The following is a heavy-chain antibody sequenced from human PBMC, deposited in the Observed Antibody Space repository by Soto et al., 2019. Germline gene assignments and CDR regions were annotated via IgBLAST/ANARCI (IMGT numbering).Heavy chain of an antibody. CDR1: GGSFSGYY. D-gene: IGHD3-10*01. CDR2: INHSGST. CDR3: ARVRGVNGWLGYYYYGMDV. V-gene: IGHV4-34*01. J-gene: IGHJ6*02. Sequence: SETLSLTCAVYGGSFSGYYWSWIRQPPGKGLEWIGEINHSGSTNYNPSLKSRVTISVDTSKNQFSLKLRSVTAADTAVYYCARVRGVNGWLGYYYYGMDVWGQGTTVTVSS.